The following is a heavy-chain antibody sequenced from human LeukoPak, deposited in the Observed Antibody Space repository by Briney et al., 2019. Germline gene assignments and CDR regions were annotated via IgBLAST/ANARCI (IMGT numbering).Heavy chain of an antibody. V-gene: IGHV4-39*01. CDR3: ARQAVVVAALLDC. Sequence: PSETLSLTCTVSGGSISSSSYCWGWIRQPPGKGLEWIGNIYYSGSTYYNPSLMSRVTISVDTSKNHFSLKLSSVTAADTAVYYCARQAVVVAALLDCWGQGTLVTVSS. J-gene: IGHJ4*02. D-gene: IGHD2-15*01. CDR1: GGSISSSSYC. CDR2: IYYSGST.